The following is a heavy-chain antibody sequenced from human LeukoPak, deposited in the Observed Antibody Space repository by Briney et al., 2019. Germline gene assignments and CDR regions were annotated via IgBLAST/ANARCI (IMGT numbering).Heavy chain of an antibody. CDR3: AREGDYGDYAH. CDR1: GFTFSSYS. V-gene: IGHV3-48*01. Sequence: PGGSLRLSCAASGFTFSSYSMNWVRQAPGKGLEWVSYISSSSSTIYYADSVKGRFTIPRDNAKNSLYLQMNSLRAEDTAVYYCAREGDYGDYAHWGQGTLVTVSS. J-gene: IGHJ4*02. CDR2: ISSSSSTI. D-gene: IGHD4-17*01.